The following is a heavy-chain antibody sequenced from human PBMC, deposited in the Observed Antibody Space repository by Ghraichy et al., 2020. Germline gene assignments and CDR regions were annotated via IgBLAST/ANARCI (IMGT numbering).Heavy chain of an antibody. J-gene: IGHJ6*02. D-gene: IGHD2-2*01. V-gene: IGHV1-69*02. Sequence: ERNIPILGIGNYAQTFQGRVTITADKSTSTFYMELSSLRSEDTAVFYCASSSTSPGRKYYYYSYVMDVWGQGTTVTVSS. CDR3: ASSSTSPGRKYYYYSYVMDV. CDR2: NIPILGIG.